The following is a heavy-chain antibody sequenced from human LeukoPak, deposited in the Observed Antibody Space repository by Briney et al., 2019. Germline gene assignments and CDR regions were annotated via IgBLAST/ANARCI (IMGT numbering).Heavy chain of an antibody. D-gene: IGHD6-13*01. CDR1: GFIFSSYG. CDR2: IRYDGGDK. J-gene: IGHJ4*02. V-gene: IGHV3-30*02. CDR3: AKGGSSWSEIDY. Sequence: PGGSLRLSCAASGFIFSSYGMHWVRQAPGEGLEWVSFIRYDGGDKFYADSVKGRFTISRDNSKNTLYLQMNSLRGDDTAVYYSAKGGSSWSEIDYWGQGSLVTVSS.